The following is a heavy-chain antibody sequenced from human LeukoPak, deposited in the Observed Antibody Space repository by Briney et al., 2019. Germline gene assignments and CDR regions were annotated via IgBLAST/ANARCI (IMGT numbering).Heavy chain of an antibody. V-gene: IGHV3-23*01. CDR1: GFTFGDYA. Sequence: PGRSLRLSCTASGFTFGDYAMSWVRQPPGKGLEWVSSISDSDGSAYYADSVKGRFTISRDNSKNTLYLQMNSLRAEDTAVYYCAKVGQWLGANYYYMDVWGKGTTVTVSS. J-gene: IGHJ6*03. CDR2: ISDSDGSA. D-gene: IGHD6-19*01. CDR3: AKVGQWLGANYYYMDV.